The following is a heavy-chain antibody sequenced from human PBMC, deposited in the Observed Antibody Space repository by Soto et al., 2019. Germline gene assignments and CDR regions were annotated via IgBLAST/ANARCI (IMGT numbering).Heavy chain of an antibody. CDR1: GGSINSNNYY. V-gene: IGHV4-39*01. Sequence: PSETLSLTCTVSGGSINSNNYYWSWIRQTPGKGLAWIASLYNDGSTYYSPSLKSRVTISADTSKNQFSLNLKSVTAADTAVYYCAKVVVAATRHTDFDSWGQGTLVTVSS. CDR3: AKVVVAATRHTDFDS. J-gene: IGHJ4*02. D-gene: IGHD2-15*01. CDR2: LYNDGST.